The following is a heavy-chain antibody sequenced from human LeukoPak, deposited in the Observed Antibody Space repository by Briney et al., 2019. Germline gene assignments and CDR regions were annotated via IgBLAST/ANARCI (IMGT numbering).Heavy chain of an antibody. J-gene: IGHJ4*02. CDR1: GGSISTTDYY. CDR2: IHYSGST. D-gene: IGHD5-24*01. CDR3: ARRGSGYNCCFDY. V-gene: IGHV4-39*01. Sequence: SETLSLPRAVSGGSISTTDYYWDWIRQPPGKGLEWIGGIHYSGSTYYRPSPKRGLTISVDMSKNQFSLKLTSVTAADTAVYYCARRGSGYNCCFDYWGQG.